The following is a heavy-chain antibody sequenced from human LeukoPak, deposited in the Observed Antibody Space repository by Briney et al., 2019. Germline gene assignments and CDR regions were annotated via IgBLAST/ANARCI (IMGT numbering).Heavy chain of an antibody. CDR1: GFTFSSYA. Sequence: PVGCLRLSCAASGFTFSSYAMSWVREAPGTGLEWGSAISGSGGSTYYADSVKGRVTISRDNSKNTLYLQMNSLRAEDAAVYYRAKVGAGYYYYYMDVWGKGTTVTVSS. V-gene: IGHV3-23*01. CDR3: AKVGAGYYYYYMDV. CDR2: ISGSGGST. D-gene: IGHD4-17*01. J-gene: IGHJ6*03.